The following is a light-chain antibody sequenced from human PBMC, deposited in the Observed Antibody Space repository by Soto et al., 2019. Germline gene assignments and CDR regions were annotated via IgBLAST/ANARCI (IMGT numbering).Light chain of an antibody. CDR2: GNN. CDR1: SSNIGSNS. CDR3: AAWDDSLNGLL. J-gene: IGLJ3*02. Sequence: QSVLTQPPSVSGTPGQRVTISCSGSSSNIGSNSVNWYQQLPGTAPKLLIYGNNQRPSGVPDRFSGSKFATSASLAISGLQSEEEADYNCAAWDDSLNGLLFGGGTKLTVL. V-gene: IGLV1-44*01.